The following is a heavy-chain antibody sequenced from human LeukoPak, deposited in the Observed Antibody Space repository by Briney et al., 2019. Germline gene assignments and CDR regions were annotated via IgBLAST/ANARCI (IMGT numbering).Heavy chain of an antibody. J-gene: IGHJ3*02. V-gene: IGHV1-69*04. Sequence: SVKVSCKASGGTFSSYAISWVRQAPGQGLEWMGRIIPILGIANYAQKFQGRVTITADKSTSTAYMELSSLRSEDTAVYYCARATRDYYDSSGSDDAFDIWGQGTLVTVSS. CDR1: GGTFSSYA. D-gene: IGHD3-22*01. CDR2: IIPILGIA. CDR3: ARATRDYYDSSGSDDAFDI.